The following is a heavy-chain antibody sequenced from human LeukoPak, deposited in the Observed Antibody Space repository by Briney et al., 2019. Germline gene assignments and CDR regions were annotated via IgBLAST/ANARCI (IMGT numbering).Heavy chain of an antibody. CDR2: ISYDGSNK. J-gene: IGHJ6*02. D-gene: IGHD4/OR15-4a*01. CDR3: ASPVYGGYYYGMDV. Sequence: GGSLRLSCEASGFTFTSHSMNWVRQAPGKGLEWVAVISYDGSNKYYADSVKGRFTIYRDNSKNTLYLQMNSLRAEDTAVYYCASPVYGGYYYGMDVWGQGTTVTVSS. CDR1: GFTFTSHS. V-gene: IGHV3-30*03.